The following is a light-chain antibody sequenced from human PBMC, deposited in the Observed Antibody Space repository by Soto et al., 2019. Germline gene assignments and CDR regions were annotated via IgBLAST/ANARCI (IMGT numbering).Light chain of an antibody. V-gene: IGKV3-15*01. J-gene: IGKJ1*01. Sequence: EIVMTQSPATLSVSPGERATLSCRASQSVSSDLAWYHQKPGQAPRLLIYGASTRATGIPARFSGSGSGTECTRTSNSLQSEDFAVYYCQQYNNWPRTFGQGTKVEIK. CDR3: QQYNNWPRT. CDR1: QSVSSD. CDR2: GAS.